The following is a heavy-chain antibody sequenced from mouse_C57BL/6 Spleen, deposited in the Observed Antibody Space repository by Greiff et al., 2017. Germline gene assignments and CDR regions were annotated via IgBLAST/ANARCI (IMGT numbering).Heavy chain of an antibody. CDR2: INPNNGGT. CDR1: GYTFTDYN. J-gene: IGHJ2*01. CDR3: EICYGSSYDD. V-gene: IGHV1-22*01. Sequence: EVQLQQSGPELVKPGASVKMSCKASGYTFTDYNMHWVKQSHGKSLEWIGYINPNNGGTSYNQKFKGKATLTVNKSSSTAYMELRSLTSEDSAVYYCEICYGSSYDDWGQGTTLTVSS. D-gene: IGHD1-1*01.